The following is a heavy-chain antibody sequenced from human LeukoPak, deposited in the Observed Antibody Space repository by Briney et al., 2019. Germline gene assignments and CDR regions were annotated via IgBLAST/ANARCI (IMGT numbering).Heavy chain of an antibody. CDR1: GGSISSYY. CDR3: ARDYYGSGSFPDY. D-gene: IGHD3-10*01. CDR2: IDYSGST. Sequence: ASETLSLTCTVSGGSISSYYWSWIRQPPGKGLEWIGYIDYSGSTNYNPSLKSRVTISVDASKNQFSLKLISVTAADTAVYYCARDYYGSGSFPDYWGQGTLVTVSS. V-gene: IGHV4-59*01. J-gene: IGHJ4*02.